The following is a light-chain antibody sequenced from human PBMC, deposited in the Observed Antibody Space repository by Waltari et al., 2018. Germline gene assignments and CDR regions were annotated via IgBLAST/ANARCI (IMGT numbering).Light chain of an antibody. J-gene: IGKJ4*01. CDR2: LGS. Sequence: DIVMTQSPLSLPVTPGEPASISCRSSQRLLYKSGNNYLDWYLQKPGQSPQLLIYLGSNRAPGVPDRFSGSGSGTDFTLTISRVEADDVGVYYCMQALETPRTFGGGTRVEIK. CDR3: MQALETPRT. CDR1: QRLLYKSGNNY. V-gene: IGKV2-28*01.